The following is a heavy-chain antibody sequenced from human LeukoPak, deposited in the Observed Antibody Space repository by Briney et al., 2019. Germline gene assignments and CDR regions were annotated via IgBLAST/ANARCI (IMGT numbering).Heavy chain of an antibody. V-gene: IGHV4-59*01. J-gene: IGHJ4*02. Sequence: SETLSLTCTVSGGSISSYYWSWIRQPPGKGLEWIGYIYYSGSTNCNPSLKSRVTISVDTSKNQFSLKLSSVTAADTAVYYCARGGNYYDSSGDYFDYWGQGTLVTVSS. CDR1: GGSISSYY. CDR2: IYYSGST. D-gene: IGHD3-22*01. CDR3: ARGGNYYDSSGDYFDY.